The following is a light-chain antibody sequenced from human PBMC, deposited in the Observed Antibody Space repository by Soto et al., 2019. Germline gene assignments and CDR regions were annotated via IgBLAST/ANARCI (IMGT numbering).Light chain of an antibody. J-gene: IGKJ1*01. CDR3: QQYNNWWT. Sequence: EIVMTQSPATLSVSPGERATLSCRASQSVSNNLAWYQKKPGQAPRLLIYGASTRATGIPARFNGSGSGTEFTLTISSLQYEDFEVYYCQQYNNWWTFGQGTKVEIK. CDR2: GAS. CDR1: QSVSNN. V-gene: IGKV3-15*01.